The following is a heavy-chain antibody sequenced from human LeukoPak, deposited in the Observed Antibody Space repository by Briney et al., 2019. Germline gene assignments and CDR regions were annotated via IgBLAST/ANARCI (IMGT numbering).Heavy chain of an antibody. D-gene: IGHD3-10*01. CDR1: GGSISSYY. Sequence: SETLSHTCTVSGGSISSYYWSWIRQPAGKGLEWIGRIYTSGSTNYNPSLKSRVTMSVDTSKNQFSLKLSSVTAADTAVYYCARGSMVRGALDYWGQGTLVTVSS. CDR3: ARGSMVRGALDY. CDR2: IYTSGST. V-gene: IGHV4-4*07. J-gene: IGHJ4*02.